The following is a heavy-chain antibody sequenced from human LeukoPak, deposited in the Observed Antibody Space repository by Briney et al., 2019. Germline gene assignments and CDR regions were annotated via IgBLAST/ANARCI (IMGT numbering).Heavy chain of an antibody. J-gene: IGHJ6*02. CDR1: GFTLYTFGSYW. V-gene: IGHV3-74*01. CDR2: IHNDGSGT. D-gene: IGHD2-2*01. Sequence: PGGSLRLSCAASGFTLYTFGSYWMHWVRQAPGKGLVWVSVIHNDGSGTNYADSLKGRTTISRDNSKNTLYLQMNSLRAEDTAVYYCAREGPEGPVAYYGMDVWGQGTTVTVSS. CDR3: AREGPEGPVAYYGMDV.